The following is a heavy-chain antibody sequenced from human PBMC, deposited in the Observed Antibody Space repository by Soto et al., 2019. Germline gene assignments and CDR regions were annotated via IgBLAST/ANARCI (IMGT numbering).Heavy chain of an antibody. Sequence: ASVKVSCKASGYTFTGYYIHWVRQAPGQGLEWMGWISPNSGGTNYAQKFQGRVTMTRDTSISTAYMELSRLRSDDTAVYYREREVPRTALDYWGQGTPVTVSS. J-gene: IGHJ4*02. CDR1: GYTFTGYY. V-gene: IGHV1-2*02. CDR2: ISPNSGGT. D-gene: IGHD2-2*01. CDR3: EREVPRTALDY.